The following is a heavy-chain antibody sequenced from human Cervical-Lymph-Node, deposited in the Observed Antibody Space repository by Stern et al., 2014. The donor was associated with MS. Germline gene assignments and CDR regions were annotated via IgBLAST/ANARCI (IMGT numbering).Heavy chain of an antibody. CDR3: ARKGTYGLDF. J-gene: IGHJ4*02. CDR2: IYPDDSDT. CDR1: GYNFASYW. Sequence: EVQLVASGAEVKKPGESLKISCKGSGYNFASYWIGWVRQVPGQGLEWMGIIYPDDSDTRYTPSFQGQVTMSADKSITTAFLQWSSLKASDTAFYFCARKGTYGLDFWGQGALVTVSS. V-gene: IGHV5-51*01. D-gene: IGHD3-10*01.